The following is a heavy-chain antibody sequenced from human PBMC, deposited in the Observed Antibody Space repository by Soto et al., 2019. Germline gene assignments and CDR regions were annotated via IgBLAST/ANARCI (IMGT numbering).Heavy chain of an antibody. Sequence: QVQLVESGGGVVQPGRSLRLSCAASGFPFSRYAMHWARQAPGKGLEWVAVISYDGSNKYHADSVKGRFTISRDNSKNTLFLQMDSLRGDDTAMYYCSKDLAYYGSGTYYALDVWGQGTTVTVSS. V-gene: IGHV3-30*18. D-gene: IGHD3-10*01. CDR3: SKDLAYYGSGTYYALDV. CDR1: GFPFSRYA. CDR2: ISYDGSNK. J-gene: IGHJ6*02.